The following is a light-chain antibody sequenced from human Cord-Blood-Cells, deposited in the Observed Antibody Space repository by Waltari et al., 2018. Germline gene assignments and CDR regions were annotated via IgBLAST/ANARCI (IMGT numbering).Light chain of an antibody. CDR3: QQSYSTPIT. J-gene: IGKJ5*01. Sequence: DIQMTQSPSSLSASVGDRVTITCRASQSISSYLNWYQQKPRKAPKLLIYAASSLQSGVPSRFSGSGAVTDFTLTISSLQPEDFATYYCQQSYSTPITVGQGTRLEIK. CDR1: QSISSY. CDR2: AAS. V-gene: IGKV1-39*01.